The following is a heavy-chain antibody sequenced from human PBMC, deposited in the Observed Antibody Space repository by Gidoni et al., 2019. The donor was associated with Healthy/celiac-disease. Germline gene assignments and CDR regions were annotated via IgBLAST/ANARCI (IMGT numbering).Heavy chain of an antibody. J-gene: IGHJ3*02. CDR1: GGPFSSYA. D-gene: IGHD5-12*01. CDR2: IIPILGIA. CDR3: ARGYSGYVAFDI. V-gene: IGHV1-69*09. Sequence: QVQLVQSGAEVKKPGSSVKVSCTASGGPFSSYAISWVRQAPGQGLGWMGRIIPILGIANYAQKFQGRVTITADKSTSTAYMELSSLRSEDTAVYYCARGYSGYVAFDIWGQGTMVTVSS.